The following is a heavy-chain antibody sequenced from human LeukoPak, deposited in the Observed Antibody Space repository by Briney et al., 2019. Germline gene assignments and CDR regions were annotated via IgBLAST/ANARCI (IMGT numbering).Heavy chain of an antibody. J-gene: IGHJ5*02. D-gene: IGHD2-15*01. CDR2: INPSGGST. Sequence: ASVKVSCKAPGYTFTDYYMHWVRQAPGQGLEWMGMINPSGGSTRYALKLQGRVSMTRDTSTRTVYMEMSSLRSEDTAVYYCARDLGFCSDGNCYNNWFDPWGQGTLVTVSS. CDR3: ARDLGFCSDGNCYNNWFDP. V-gene: IGHV1-46*01. CDR1: GYTFTDYY.